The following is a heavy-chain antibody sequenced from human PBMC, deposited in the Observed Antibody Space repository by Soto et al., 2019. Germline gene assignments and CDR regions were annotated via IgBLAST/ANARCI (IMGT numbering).Heavy chain of an antibody. J-gene: IGHJ6*02. CDR2: ISYDSTKT. Sequence: GGSLTLSCAASGFTFNSYGMHWVRQGPGNGLEWVAFISYDSTKTYYADSVKGRFTISRDNSNSALYVQMNSLTGEDTAVYYCARTRSAWSDFHYYSLDVWGQGTTVTVSS. CDR3: ARTRSAWSDFHYYSLDV. V-gene: IGHV3-30*03. CDR1: GFTFNSYG. D-gene: IGHD1-26*01.